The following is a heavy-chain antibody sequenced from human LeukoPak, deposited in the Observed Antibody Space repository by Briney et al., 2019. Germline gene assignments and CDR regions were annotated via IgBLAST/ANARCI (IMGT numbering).Heavy chain of an antibody. CDR2: FDPEDGET. CDR3: ATPLWDRKPSDYYGMDV. D-gene: IGHD1-26*01. V-gene: IGHV1-24*01. CDR1: GYTLTELS. Sequence: ASVKVSYKVSGYTLTELSMHWVRQAPGRGLEWMGGFDPEDGETIYAQKFQGRVTMTEDTSTDTAYMELSSLRSEDTAVYYCATPLWDRKPSDYYGMDVWGQGTTVTVSS. J-gene: IGHJ6*02.